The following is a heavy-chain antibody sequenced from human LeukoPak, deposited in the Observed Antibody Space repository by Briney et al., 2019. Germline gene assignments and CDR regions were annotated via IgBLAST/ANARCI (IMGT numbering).Heavy chain of an antibody. D-gene: IGHD6-19*01. J-gene: IGHJ4*02. CDR3: ARDPYSSGWYTPYFDY. V-gene: IGHV4-61*08. CDR1: GASIDSGGFY. Sequence: PSQTLSLTCSVSGASIDSGGFYWSWIRQPPGKGLEWIGYIYYGGSTNYNPSLKSRVTISVDTSKNQFSLKLSSVTAADTAVYYCARDPYSSGWYTPYFDYWGQGTLVTVSS. CDR2: IYYGGST.